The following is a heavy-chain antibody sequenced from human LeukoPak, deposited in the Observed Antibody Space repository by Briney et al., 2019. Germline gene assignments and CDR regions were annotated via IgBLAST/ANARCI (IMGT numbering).Heavy chain of an antibody. Sequence: GGSLRLSCAASGFTFSSYSMNWVRHAPGKGLEWVSSISSSSSYIYYADSVKGRFTISRDNAKNSLYLQMNGLRAEDTAVYYCAPSPIVATIRNFDYWGQGTLVTVSS. D-gene: IGHD5-12*01. J-gene: IGHJ4*02. CDR2: ISSSSSYI. CDR3: APSPIVATIRNFDY. V-gene: IGHV3-21*01. CDR1: GFTFSSYS.